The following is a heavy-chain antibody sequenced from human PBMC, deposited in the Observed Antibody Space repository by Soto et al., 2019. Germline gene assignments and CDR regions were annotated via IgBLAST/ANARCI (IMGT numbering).Heavy chain of an antibody. J-gene: IGHJ3*02. Sequence: QVQLVESGGGVVQPGRSLRLSCAASGFTFSSYGMHWVRQAPGKGLEWVAVIWYDGSNKYYADSVKGRFTISRDNSKNTLYLQMNSLRAEDTAVYYCARPTYYYDSSGYYYLGAFDIWGQGTMFTVSS. CDR2: IWYDGSNK. CDR1: GFTFSSYG. CDR3: ARPTYYYDSSGYYYLGAFDI. V-gene: IGHV3-33*01. D-gene: IGHD3-22*01.